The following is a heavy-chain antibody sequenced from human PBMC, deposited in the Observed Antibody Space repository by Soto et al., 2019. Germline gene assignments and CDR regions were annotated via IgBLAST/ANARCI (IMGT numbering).Heavy chain of an antibody. J-gene: IGHJ3*02. CDR3: ARGGWAYCGNDCIRAVDI. Sequence: GGSLRLSCAASGFTFSDYYMSWIRQAPGKGLEWVSYISSSGSTIYYADSVKVRFIISRDNSKNTLYLQMNSLRVDDTAVYYCARGGWAYCGNDCIRAVDIWGQGTMVTVSS. CDR1: GFTFSDYY. CDR2: ISSSGSTI. V-gene: IGHV3-11*04. D-gene: IGHD2-21*02.